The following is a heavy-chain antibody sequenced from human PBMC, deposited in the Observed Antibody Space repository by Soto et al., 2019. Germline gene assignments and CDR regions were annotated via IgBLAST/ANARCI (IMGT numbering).Heavy chain of an antibody. V-gene: IGHV1-2*02. Sequence: ASVKVSCKASGYTFTDYYMHWVRQAPGQGLEWMGWINPNSGGTNYAQKFQGRVTMTRDTSISTAYMELSRLRSDDTAVYYCASWGPPFTTWELLRAYYYYYGMDVWGQGTTVTVSS. D-gene: IGHD1-26*01. CDR3: ASWGPPFTTWELLRAYYYYYGMDV. CDR1: GYTFTDYY. CDR2: INPNSGGT. J-gene: IGHJ6*02.